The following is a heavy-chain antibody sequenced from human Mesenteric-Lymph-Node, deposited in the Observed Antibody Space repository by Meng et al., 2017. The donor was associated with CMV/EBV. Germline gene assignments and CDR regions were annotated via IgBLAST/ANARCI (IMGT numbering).Heavy chain of an antibody. J-gene: IGHJ4*02. CDR2: IRWDDFST. Sequence: GGSLRLSCAASGFTFDDYTMHWVRQAPGKGLEWVSLIRWDDFSTRYVDSAKGRFTISRDNSKNSLYLQMNSLRTEDTALYYCAGERYTGTSGFDYWGQGTLVTVSS. D-gene: IGHD6-13*01. CDR3: AGERYTGTSGFDY. CDR1: GFTFDDYT. V-gene: IGHV3-43*01.